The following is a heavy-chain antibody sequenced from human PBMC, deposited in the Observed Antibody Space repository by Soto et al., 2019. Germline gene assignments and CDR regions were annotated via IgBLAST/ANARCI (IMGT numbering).Heavy chain of an antibody. CDR2: ISYDGSNK. V-gene: IGHV3-30-3*01. D-gene: IGHD3-10*01. J-gene: IGHJ4*02. CDR3: ASLPTRDLWFGGFDY. CDR1: GFTFSSYA. Sequence: SGGSLRLSCAASGFTFSSYAMHWVRQAPGKGLEWVAVISYDGSNKYYADSVKGRFTISRDNSKNTLYLQMNSLRAEDTAVYYCASLPTRDLWFGGFDYWGQGTLVTVSS.